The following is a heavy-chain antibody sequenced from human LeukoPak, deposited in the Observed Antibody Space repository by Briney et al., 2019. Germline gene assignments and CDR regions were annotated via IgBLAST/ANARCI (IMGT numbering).Heavy chain of an antibody. CDR3: AKRRGLEVLYYYYMGV. V-gene: IGHV3-7*01. J-gene: IGHJ6*03. D-gene: IGHD1-7*01. CDR2: IKQDGSEK. CDR1: GFTFSSYW. Sequence: GGSLRLSCAASGFTFSSYWMSWVRQAPGKGLEWVANIKQDGSEKYYVDSVKGRFTISRDNAKNSLYLQMNSLRAEDTAVYYCAKRRGLEVLYYYYMGVWGKGTTVTVSS.